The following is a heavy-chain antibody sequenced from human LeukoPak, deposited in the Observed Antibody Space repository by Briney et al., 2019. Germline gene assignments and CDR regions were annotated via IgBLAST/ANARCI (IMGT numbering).Heavy chain of an antibody. CDR2: IYHSGST. CDR3: ARNESSGWYFDD. D-gene: IGHD6-19*01. CDR1: GYSISSGYY. J-gene: IGHJ4*02. Sequence: SETLSLTCAVSGYSISSGYYRGSIRPPPGKGLEWIGSIYHSGSTYYNPSLKSRVTISVDTSKNQFSLKLSSVTAADTGVYYCARNESSGWYFDDCSQGTLVTVYS. V-gene: IGHV4-38-2*01.